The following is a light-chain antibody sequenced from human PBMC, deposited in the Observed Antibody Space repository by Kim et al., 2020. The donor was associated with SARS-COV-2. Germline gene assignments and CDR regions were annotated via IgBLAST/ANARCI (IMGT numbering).Light chain of an antibody. CDR3: QHNNIYPWT. Sequence: DIQMTQSPSTLSASVGDRVTITCRTSQSISGWLAWYQQKPGKAPKLLIYAASTLKSGVPSRFSGSGSGTEFTLTISSLQPDDFATYFCQHNNIYPWTFGQGTKVDIK. V-gene: IGKV1-5*01. CDR2: AAS. CDR1: QSISGW. J-gene: IGKJ1*01.